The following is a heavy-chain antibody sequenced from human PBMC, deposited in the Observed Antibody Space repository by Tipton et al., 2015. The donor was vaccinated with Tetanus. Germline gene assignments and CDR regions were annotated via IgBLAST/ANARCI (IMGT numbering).Heavy chain of an antibody. Sequence: LRLSCTVSGASSTSGDYYWTWIRQSPGTGLEWIGNIYDGGSTIYNPSLKSRVTISKDTSKNQFSLKLSSVTAADTAVYYCARSEQQLVRGYYYYYYMDVWGKGTTVTVSS. CDR1: GASSTSGDYY. D-gene: IGHD6-13*01. J-gene: IGHJ6*03. CDR3: ARSEQQLVRGYYYYYYMDV. V-gene: IGHV4-61*08. CDR2: IYDGGST.